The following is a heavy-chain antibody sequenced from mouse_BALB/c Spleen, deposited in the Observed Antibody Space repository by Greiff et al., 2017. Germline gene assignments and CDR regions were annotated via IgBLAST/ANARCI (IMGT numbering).Heavy chain of an antibody. V-gene: IGHV1-54*01. Sequence: QGQLQQSGAELVRPGTSVKVSCKASGYAFTNYLIEWVKQRPGQGLEWIGVINPGSGGTNYNEKFKGKATLTADKSSSTAYMQLSSLTSDDSAVYFCARYDYDAMDYWGQGTSVTVSS. CDR2: INPGSGGT. J-gene: IGHJ4*01. CDR3: ARYDYDAMDY. CDR1: GYAFTNYL.